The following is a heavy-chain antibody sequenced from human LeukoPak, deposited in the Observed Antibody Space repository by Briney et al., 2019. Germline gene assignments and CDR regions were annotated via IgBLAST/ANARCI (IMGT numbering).Heavy chain of an antibody. CDR1: GGSISSGGYS. J-gene: IGHJ4*02. Sequence: SQTLSLTCAVSGGSISSGGYSWSWIRQPPGKGLEWIGYIYHSGSTYYNPSLKSRVTISVDRSKNQFSLKLSSVTAADTAVYYCARDLAARPQDYWGQGTLVTVSS. CDR3: ARDLAARPQDY. D-gene: IGHD6-6*01. V-gene: IGHV4-30-2*01. CDR2: IYHSGST.